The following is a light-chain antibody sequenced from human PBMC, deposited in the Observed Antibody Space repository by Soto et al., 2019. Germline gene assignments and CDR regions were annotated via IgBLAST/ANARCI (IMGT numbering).Light chain of an antibody. Sequence: QPVLTQPPSASGSPGQSVTISCTGTSSDVGGYNYVSWYQQHPGKAPKLMIYDVSKRPSGVPDRFSGSKSGNTASLTVSGLQAEDEADYYCSSYASSNNYVFGTGTKVTVL. CDR1: SSDVGGYNY. CDR3: SSYASSNNYV. V-gene: IGLV2-8*01. CDR2: DVS. J-gene: IGLJ1*01.